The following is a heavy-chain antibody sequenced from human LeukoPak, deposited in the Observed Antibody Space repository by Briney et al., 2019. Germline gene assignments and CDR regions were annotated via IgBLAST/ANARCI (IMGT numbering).Heavy chain of an antibody. CDR2: ITDSGTRT. D-gene: IGHD3-10*01. CDR1: GFTFSSYA. CDR3: GKDPPPGITVFQGVM. Sequence: GGSLRLSCAASGFTFSSYAMSWVRQAPGKGLEWVSSITDSGTRTYYADSLNGRFTISRDNPKNTLYLHMNSLRDEDAAVYYCGKDPPPGITVFQGVMWGQGTLVTVSS. V-gene: IGHV3-23*01. J-gene: IGHJ4*02.